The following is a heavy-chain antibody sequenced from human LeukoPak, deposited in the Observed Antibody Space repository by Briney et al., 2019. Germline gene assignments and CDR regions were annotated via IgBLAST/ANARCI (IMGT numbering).Heavy chain of an antibody. CDR2: MNPNSGNT. CDR1: GYTLTSYD. Sequence: GASVKVSCKASGYTLTSYDINWVRQATGQGLEWMGWMNPNSGNTGYAQKFQGRVTMTRNTSISTAYMELSSLRSEDTAVYYCARSYNWGSRDDFDYWGQGTLVTVSS. J-gene: IGHJ4*02. CDR3: ARSYNWGSRDDFDY. D-gene: IGHD7-27*01. V-gene: IGHV1-8*01.